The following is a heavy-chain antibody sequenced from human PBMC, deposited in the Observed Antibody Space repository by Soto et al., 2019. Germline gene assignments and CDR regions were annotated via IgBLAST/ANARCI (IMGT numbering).Heavy chain of an antibody. Sequence: PGGSLRLSCAASGFAFSSYGMHWVRQAPGKGLEWVAVISYDGSNKYYADSVKGRFTISRDNSKNTLYLQMNSLRAEDTAVYYCAKEHTLRYYDFWSGYYPDVPINGMDVWGQGTTVTVSS. J-gene: IGHJ6*02. V-gene: IGHV3-30*18. CDR3: AKEHTLRYYDFWSGYYPDVPINGMDV. CDR2: ISYDGSNK. CDR1: GFAFSSYG. D-gene: IGHD3-3*01.